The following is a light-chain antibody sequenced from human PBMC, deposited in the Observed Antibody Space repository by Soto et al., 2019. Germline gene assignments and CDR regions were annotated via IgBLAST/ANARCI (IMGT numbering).Light chain of an antibody. CDR3: SSYSLSTAYL. CDR2: EVR. Sequence: QSVLTQPASGSGTPGQWITISCTGTTSNVGGYDYVSWYQIHPGKASKLMVFEVRNRPSGASYRFSCSESGNTASLSISGPQAEDDADYLCSSYSLSTAYLFGTGTRSPS. CDR1: TSNVGGYDY. J-gene: IGLJ1*01. V-gene: IGLV2-14*01.